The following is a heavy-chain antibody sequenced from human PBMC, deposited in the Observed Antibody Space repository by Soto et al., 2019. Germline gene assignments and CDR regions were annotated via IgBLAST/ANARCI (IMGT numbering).Heavy chain of an antibody. D-gene: IGHD3-3*01. V-gene: IGHV3-21*01. J-gene: IGHJ6*02. CDR2: ISSSSSYI. CDR1: GFTFSSYS. Sequence: PGGSLRLSCAASGFTFSSYSVNWVRQAPGKGLEWVSSISSSSSYIYYADSVKGRFTISRDNAKNSLYLQMNSLRAEDTAVYYCARAVGTTDFWSGYYTRYYYYYYGMDVWGQGTTVTVSS. CDR3: ARAVGTTDFWSGYYTRYYYYYYGMDV.